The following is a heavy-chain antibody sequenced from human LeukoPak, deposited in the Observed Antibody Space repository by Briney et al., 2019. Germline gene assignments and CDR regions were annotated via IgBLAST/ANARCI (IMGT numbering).Heavy chain of an antibody. J-gene: IGHJ4*02. CDR1: GFTFNTYA. CDR3: AKGRYYHDGSGYSLDY. D-gene: IGHD3-22*01. V-gene: IGHV3-23*01. Sequence: GGSLRLSCAASGFTFNTYAMSWVRQAPGKGLEWVSGISGSGVNTYYADSVKGRFTISRDNSKNTLYVQMNSLRAEDTALYYCAKGRYYHDGSGYSLDYWGQGTLVTVSS. CDR2: ISGSGVNT.